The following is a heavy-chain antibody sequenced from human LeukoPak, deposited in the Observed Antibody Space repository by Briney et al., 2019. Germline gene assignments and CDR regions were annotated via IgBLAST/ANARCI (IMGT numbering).Heavy chain of an antibody. Sequence: SVKVSCKASGGTFSSYAISWVRQAPGQGLEWMGRIIPIFGIANCAQKFQGRVTITADKSTSTAYMELSSLRSEDTAVYYCAREADIVVVPAAIRRGYYFDYWGQGTLVTVSS. CDR3: AREADIVVVPAAIRRGYYFDY. J-gene: IGHJ4*02. CDR1: GGTFSSYA. V-gene: IGHV1-69*04. D-gene: IGHD2-2*01. CDR2: IIPIFGIA.